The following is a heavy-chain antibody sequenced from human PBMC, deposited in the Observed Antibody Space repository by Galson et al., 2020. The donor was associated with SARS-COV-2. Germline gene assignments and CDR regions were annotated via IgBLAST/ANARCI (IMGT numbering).Heavy chain of an antibody. CDR1: GGSVSSGSFY. D-gene: IGHD2-8*01. J-gene: IGHJ4*02. Sequence: SQTLSLTCIVSGGSVSSGSFYWRWLRQPPGKGLEWIGNIYYSGSANANPSLKSRVTISVDTSKDQFPLRLSSVTVADTAVYYCASAPNMYFFDFWGQGTLVTVAS. V-gene: IGHV4-61*01. CDR3: ASAPNMYFFDF. CDR2: IYYSGSA.